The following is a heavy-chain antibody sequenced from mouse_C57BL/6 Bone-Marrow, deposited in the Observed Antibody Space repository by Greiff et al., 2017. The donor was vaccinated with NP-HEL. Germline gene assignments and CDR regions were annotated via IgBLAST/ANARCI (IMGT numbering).Heavy chain of an antibody. CDR1: GYAFSSSW. CDR3: AMPSTVVATDYAMDY. Sequence: VQLQQPGPELVKPGASVKLSCKASGYAFSSSWMNWVKQRPGQGLEWIGRIYPGDGDTNYNGKFKGKATLTADKSSSTAYMQLSSLTSEDSAVYFCAMPSTVVATDYAMDYWGQGTSVTVSS. D-gene: IGHD1-1*01. V-gene: IGHV1-82*01. J-gene: IGHJ4*01. CDR2: IYPGDGDT.